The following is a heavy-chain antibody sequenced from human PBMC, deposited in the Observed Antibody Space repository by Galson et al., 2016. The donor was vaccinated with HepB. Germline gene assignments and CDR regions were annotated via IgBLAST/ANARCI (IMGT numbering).Heavy chain of an antibody. V-gene: IGHV3-21*01. J-gene: IGHJ6*02. Sequence: SLRLSCAASEFTFSTYSMNWVRQAPGKGLEWVSSITSDGGYTYYANSARGRFTISRDNAQNSLYLQMNIQRAEDTAGYYCPRGPPPSYGMDVWGQGTTVTVSS. CDR2: ITSDGGYT. CDR1: EFTFSTYS. CDR3: PRGPPPSYGMDV.